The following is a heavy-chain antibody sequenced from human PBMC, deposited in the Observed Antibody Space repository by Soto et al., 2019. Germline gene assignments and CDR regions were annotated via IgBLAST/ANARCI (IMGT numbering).Heavy chain of an antibody. CDR3: ARVSIAAAGTAFYYGMDV. Sequence: SETLSLTCAISGGSISSSNWWSWVRQPPGKGLEWIGEIYHSGSTNYNPSLKSRVTISVDKSKNQFYLELSSVTAADTAVCYCARVSIAAAGTAFYYGMDVWGQGTTVTVAS. V-gene: IGHV4-4*02. J-gene: IGHJ6*02. D-gene: IGHD6-13*01. CDR2: IYHSGST. CDR1: GGSISSSNW.